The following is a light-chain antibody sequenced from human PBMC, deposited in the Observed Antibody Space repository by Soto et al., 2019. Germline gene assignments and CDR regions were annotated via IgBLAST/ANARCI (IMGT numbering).Light chain of an antibody. Sequence: QSALTQPRSVSGSPGQSVTISCTGTSSDVGGYNYVSWYQQHPGKAPKLMIYDVSKRPSGVPDRFSGSKSGNTASLTISGLQAEDEADYYCCSYACTPGVVFGGVTKLTV. V-gene: IGLV2-11*01. CDR2: DVS. CDR1: SSDVGGYNY. J-gene: IGLJ2*01. CDR3: CSYACTPGVV.